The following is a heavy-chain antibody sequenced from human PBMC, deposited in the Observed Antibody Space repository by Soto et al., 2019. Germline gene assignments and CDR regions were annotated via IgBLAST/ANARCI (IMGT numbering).Heavy chain of an antibody. CDR3: ARQGFGPLHGLVDV. CDR2: VHHSWGS. Sequence: QVQLQESGPGLVKPSETLSLSCTVSGGSISSYYWRWFRQSPGKRMEWIGYVHHSWGSSYNPTLQTRLALSIATSKSQISLKVPSVTATAPAVYYCARQGFGPLHGLVDVWGQGTTVTVSS. D-gene: IGHD3-10*01. J-gene: IGHJ6*02. CDR1: GGSISSYY. V-gene: IGHV4-59*08.